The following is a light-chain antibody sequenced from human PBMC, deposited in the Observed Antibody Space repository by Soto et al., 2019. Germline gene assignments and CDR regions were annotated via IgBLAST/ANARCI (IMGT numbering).Light chain of an antibody. CDR2: GNT. Sequence: QSVLTQPPSVSGAPGQRVIISCTGGSSNIGAHYDVHWYQQFPGTPPRLLIYGNTNRPSGVPARVSGSRSGTSASLAITGLQAEDEAEYYCQSYDSSLRAWVFGGGTKLTVL. J-gene: IGLJ3*02. CDR3: QSYDSSLRAWV. CDR1: SSNIGAHYD. V-gene: IGLV1-40*01.